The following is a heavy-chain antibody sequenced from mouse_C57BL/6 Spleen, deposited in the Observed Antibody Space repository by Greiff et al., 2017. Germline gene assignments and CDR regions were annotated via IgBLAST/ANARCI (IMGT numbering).Heavy chain of an antibody. V-gene: IGHV1-61*01. CDR2: IYPSDSET. J-gene: IGHJ2*01. Sequence: QVQLQQPGAELVRPGSSVKLSCKASGYTFTSYWMDWVKQRPGQGLEWIGNIYPSDSETHYTQKFKDKATLTVDKSSSTAYMQLSSLTSEDSAVYYCARSGEDYYGSSYYFDYWGQGTTLTVSS. CDR3: ARSGEDYYGSSYYFDY. CDR1: GYTFTSYW. D-gene: IGHD1-1*01.